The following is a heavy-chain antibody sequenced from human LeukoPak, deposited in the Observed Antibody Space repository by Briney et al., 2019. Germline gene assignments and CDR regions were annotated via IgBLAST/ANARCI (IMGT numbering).Heavy chain of an antibody. V-gene: IGHV4-4*02. CDR1: GDSISSSNW. D-gene: IGHD3-22*01. CDR2: IYHSGNT. CDR3: ARDYDRVPPSWFDP. Sequence: SETLSLTCAVSGDSISSSNWWSWVRQPPEKGLEWIGEIYHSGNTNYNPPLKSRVTISLDKSKNQFSLKLNSVTAADTAVYYCARDYDRVPPSWFDPWGQGTLVTVSS. J-gene: IGHJ5*02.